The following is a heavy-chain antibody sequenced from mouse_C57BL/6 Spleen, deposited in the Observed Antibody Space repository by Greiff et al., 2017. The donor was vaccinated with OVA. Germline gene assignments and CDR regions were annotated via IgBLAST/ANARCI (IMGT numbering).Heavy chain of an antibody. CDR2: INPNNGGT. CDR1: GYTFTDYY. D-gene: IGHD2-2*01. V-gene: IGHV1-26*01. Sequence: EVKLQQSGPELVKPGASVKISCKASGYTFTDYYMNWVKQSHGKSLEWIGDINPNNGGTSYNQKFKGKATLTVDKSSSTAYMELRSLTSEDSAVYYCARSGLPPYAMDYWGQGTSVTVSS. CDR3: ARSGLPPYAMDY. J-gene: IGHJ4*01.